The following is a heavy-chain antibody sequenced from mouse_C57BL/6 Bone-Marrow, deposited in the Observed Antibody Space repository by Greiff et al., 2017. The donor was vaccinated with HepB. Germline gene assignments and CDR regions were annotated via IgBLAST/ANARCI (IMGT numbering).Heavy chain of an antibody. J-gene: IGHJ3*01. CDR3: AQGLYDDYDKKFAY. Sequence: EVNVVESGGGLVKPGGSLKLSCAASGFTFSDYGMHWVRQAPEKGLEWVAYISSGSSTIYYADTVKGRFTISRDNAKNTLFLQMTSLRSEDTAMYYCAQGLYDDYDKKFAYWGQGTLVTVSA. CDR2: ISSGSSTI. V-gene: IGHV5-17*01. CDR1: GFTFSDYG. D-gene: IGHD2-4*01.